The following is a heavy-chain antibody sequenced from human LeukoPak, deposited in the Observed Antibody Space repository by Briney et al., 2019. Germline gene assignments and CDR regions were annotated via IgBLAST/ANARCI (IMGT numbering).Heavy chain of an antibody. CDR1: GFTFSSYS. D-gene: IGHD1-1*01. J-gene: IGHJ4*02. V-gene: IGHV3-21*01. Sequence: GGSLRLSWAASGFTFSSYSMNWVRQAPGKGLEWVSSITSSSGSIYYADSVKGRFTISRDNAKNSLYLQMNSLRPEDTAVYYCARDWNYYSCWGQGTLVTVSS. CDR2: ITSSSGSI. CDR3: ARDWNYYSC.